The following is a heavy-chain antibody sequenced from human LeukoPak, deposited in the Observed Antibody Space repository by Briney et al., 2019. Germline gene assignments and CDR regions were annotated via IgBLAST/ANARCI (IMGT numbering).Heavy chain of an antibody. Sequence: ASVKVSCKASGYTFTGYHMYWVRQAPGQGLEWMGRINPSGGGTRYAQKFQGRVTLTRDMSTSTVYMELSSLTSDDTAVYYCARDPCGGDCYFDYWGQGTLVTVSS. CDR1: GYTFTGYH. V-gene: IGHV1-46*01. J-gene: IGHJ4*02. CDR2: INPSGGGT. CDR3: ARDPCGGDCYFDY. D-gene: IGHD2-21*02.